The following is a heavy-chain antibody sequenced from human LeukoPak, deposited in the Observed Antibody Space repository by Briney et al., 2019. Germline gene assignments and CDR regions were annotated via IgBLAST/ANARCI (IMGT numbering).Heavy chain of an antibody. CDR3: AREYSSGHFDY. V-gene: IGHV4-39*01. J-gene: IGHJ4*02. CDR2: IYYSGST. D-gene: IGHD6-19*01. Sequence: SETLPLTCTVSGGSISSSSYYWGWIRQPPGKGLEWIGSIYYSGSTYYNPSLKSRVTISVDTSKNQFSLKLSSVTAADTAVYYCAREYSSGHFDYWGQGTLVTVSS. CDR1: GGSISSSSYY.